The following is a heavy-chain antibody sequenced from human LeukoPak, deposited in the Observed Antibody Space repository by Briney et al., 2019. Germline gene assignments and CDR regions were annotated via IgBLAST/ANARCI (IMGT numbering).Heavy chain of an antibody. J-gene: IGHJ4*02. Sequence: GGSLRLSCAASGFTFSSYAMHWVRQAPGKGLEYVSAISSNGGSTYYANSVKGRFTISRDNAKNSLYLQMNTLRAEDTAVYYCAREMTRIQDLDFRGQGTLVTVSS. D-gene: IGHD4-11*01. CDR3: AREMTRIQDLDF. V-gene: IGHV3-64*01. CDR2: ISSNGGST. CDR1: GFTFSSYA.